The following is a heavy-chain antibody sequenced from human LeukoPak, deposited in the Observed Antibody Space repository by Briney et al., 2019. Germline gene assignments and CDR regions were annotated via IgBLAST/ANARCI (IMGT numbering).Heavy chain of an antibody. CDR2: IVPRFAAA. D-gene: IGHD3-10*01. CDR3: AGGYGSGVMSPYALDV. CDR1: GVTFSDYP. Sequence: PVKVSCKASGVTFSDYPISWVRQAPGQGPEWMGGIVPRFAAADYAQQFQGRVTITADMYTTTAYMELSSLTSDDTAIYYCAGGYGSGVMSPYALDVWGTGTTVVVSS. V-gene: IGHV1-69*06. J-gene: IGHJ6*04.